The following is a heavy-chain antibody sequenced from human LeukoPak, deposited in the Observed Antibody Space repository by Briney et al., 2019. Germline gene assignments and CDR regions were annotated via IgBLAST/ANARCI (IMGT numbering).Heavy chain of an antibody. CDR3: ATNSGTYYFLY. J-gene: IGHJ4*02. CDR1: GYSLTQLS. Sequence: ASVKVSCKVSGYSLTQLSMHWVRQAPGKGFEWMGGFDPEDAETIYAQKFQGRVTMTEDSSIDTAYMELSSLRSEDTAVYYCATNSGTYYFLYWGQGTLVTVSS. V-gene: IGHV1-24*01. D-gene: IGHD1-26*01. CDR2: FDPEDAET.